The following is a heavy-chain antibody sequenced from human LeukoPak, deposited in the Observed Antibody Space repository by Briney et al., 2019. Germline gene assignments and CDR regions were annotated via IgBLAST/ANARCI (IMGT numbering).Heavy chain of an antibody. D-gene: IGHD4-11*01. V-gene: IGHV4-59*01. Sequence: PETLSPTCTVAGGSITIFYWSWIRPPPGDGLEWNGYIYYSERTKYNPSLKSRVSMSVDTSKNQFSLKLSSVTAADTAVYYCARVAETYSNYAFDYWGQGTLVTVSS. CDR3: ARVAETYSNYAFDY. J-gene: IGHJ4*02. CDR2: IYYSERT. CDR1: GGSITIFY.